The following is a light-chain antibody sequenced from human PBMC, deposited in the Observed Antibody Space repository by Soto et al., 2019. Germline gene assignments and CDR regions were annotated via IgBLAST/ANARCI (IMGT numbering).Light chain of an antibody. CDR2: DVS. J-gene: IGKJ4*01. CDR3: QQYDDWPLT. CDR1: QSVTNN. Sequence: EKVMTQSPATLSVSPGETATLSCRASQSVTNNYLAWYQQKPGLAPRLLIHDVSTRATGIPARFSGSGSGTEFTLTISCLQSEDFAVYYCQQYDDWPLTFGGGTKVEIK. V-gene: IGKV3D-15*01.